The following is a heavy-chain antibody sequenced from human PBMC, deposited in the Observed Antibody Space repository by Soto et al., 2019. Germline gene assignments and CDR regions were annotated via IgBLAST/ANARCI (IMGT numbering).Heavy chain of an antibody. CDR1: GFRLSDSA. D-gene: IGHD2-15*01. Sequence: EVQLLESGGGLVQPGGSLRLSCAASGFRLSDSAVSWVRQAPGKGLEWVSSLTVTGDSAFYSDSVKGRFTISRDISKSTLYLQMNSLRAEDTAVYYCAKNGCSYPACYPYYYYVDVWGRETTVTVSS. CDR2: LTVTGDSA. V-gene: IGHV3-23*01. CDR3: AKNGCSYPACYPYYYYVDV. J-gene: IGHJ6*03.